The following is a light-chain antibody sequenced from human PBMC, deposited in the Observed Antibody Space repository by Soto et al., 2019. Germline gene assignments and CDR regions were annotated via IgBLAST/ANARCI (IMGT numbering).Light chain of an antibody. V-gene: IGLV1-40*01. CDR2: GDN. Sequence: QAVVTQPPSVSGAPGQRVTISCTGSSSNIGRGYDVHWYQQVPGSAPRLLLSGDNTRPSGVPDRFSGSRSGTSASLAITGLQAEDEADYYCQTFDSSLTSSWVFGGGTKVTVL. CDR3: QTFDSSLTSSWV. CDR1: SSNIGRGYD. J-gene: IGLJ3*02.